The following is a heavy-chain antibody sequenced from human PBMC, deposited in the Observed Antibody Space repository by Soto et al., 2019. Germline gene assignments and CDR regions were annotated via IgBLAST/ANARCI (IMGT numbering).Heavy chain of an antibody. CDR1: GGSISSYY. CDR3: ARDIGMRYCSGGSCRFDP. D-gene: IGHD2-15*01. V-gene: IGHV4-59*01. CDR2: IYYSGST. Sequence: QVQLQESGPGLVKPSETLSLTCTVSGGSISSYYWSWIRQPPGKGLEWIGYIYYSGSTNYNPSLKSRVTISVYTSKNQFSLKLSSVTAADPAVYYCARDIGMRYCSGGSCRFDPWGQGTLVTVSS. J-gene: IGHJ5*02.